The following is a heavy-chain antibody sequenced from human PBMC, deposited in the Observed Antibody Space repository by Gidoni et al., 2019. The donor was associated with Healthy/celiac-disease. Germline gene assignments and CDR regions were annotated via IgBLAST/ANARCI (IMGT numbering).Heavy chain of an antibody. CDR2: IYYSGST. D-gene: IGHD3-22*01. V-gene: IGHV4-59*01. J-gene: IGHJ4*02. Sequence: QVQLQESGPGLVKPSETLSLTCTVSGGSLSSYYWSWIRQPPGKGLEWIGYIYYSGSTNYNPSLKSRVTISVDTSKNQFSLKLSSVTAADTAVYYCAREATYYYDSSGYFDYWGQGTLVTVSS. CDR1: GGSLSSYY. CDR3: AREATYYYDSSGYFDY.